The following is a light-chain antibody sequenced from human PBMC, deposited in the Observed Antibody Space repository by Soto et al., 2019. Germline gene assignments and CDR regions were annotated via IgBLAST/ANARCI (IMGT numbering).Light chain of an antibody. CDR1: QSVANTY. V-gene: IGKV3-20*01. CDR2: GAS. CDR3: QQFGNSVYT. J-gene: IGKJ2*01. Sequence: EIVLTQYPDTLSLSPGERATLSCRASQSVANTYLAWYQQKPGQPPRLLIYGASSRATGIPDRFSGSGSATDFTLTISRLEPEDFAVYYCQQFGNSVYTFGQGTKLEI.